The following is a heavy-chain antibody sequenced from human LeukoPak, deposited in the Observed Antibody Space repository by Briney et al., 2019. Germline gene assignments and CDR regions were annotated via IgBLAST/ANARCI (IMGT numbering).Heavy chain of an antibody. J-gene: IGHJ4*02. CDR3: ARKFDLTYEAFDY. Sequence: GSLRLSWSASGFTFGGFGMSWVRQAPGKGLEWVSCINWNGGSTGYADSVKGRFTISRDNAKNSLYLQMNSLRAEDTALYYCARKFDLTYEAFDYWGQGTLVTVSS. CDR1: GFTFGGFG. D-gene: IGHD3-3*01. CDR2: INWNGGST. V-gene: IGHV3-20*04.